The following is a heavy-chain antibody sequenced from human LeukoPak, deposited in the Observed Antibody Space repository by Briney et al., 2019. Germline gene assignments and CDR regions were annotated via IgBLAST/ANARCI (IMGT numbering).Heavy chain of an antibody. CDR2: IKQDGSEK. Sequence: GGSLRLSCAASGFTFSSYWMSWVRQAPGKGLEWVANIKQDGSEKYYVDSVKGRFTISRDNAKNSLYLQMNSLRAEDTAVYYCAREIFRPSHYDSSGYGDYWGQGTLVTVSS. J-gene: IGHJ4*02. V-gene: IGHV3-7*01. CDR3: AREIFRPSHYDSSGYGDY. D-gene: IGHD3-22*01. CDR1: GFTFSSYW.